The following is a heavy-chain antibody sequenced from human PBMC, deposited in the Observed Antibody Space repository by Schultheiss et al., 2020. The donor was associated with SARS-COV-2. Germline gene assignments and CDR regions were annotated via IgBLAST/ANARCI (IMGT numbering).Heavy chain of an antibody. J-gene: IGHJ4*02. V-gene: IGHV1-2*02. D-gene: IGHD1-26*01. CDR3: ASLWELLPY. CDR1: GGTFSSYA. CDR2: INPNSGGT. Sequence: ASVKVSCKASGGTFSSYAISWVRQAPGQGLEWMGWINPNSGGTNYAQKFQGRVTMTRDTSISTAYMELSRLRSDDTAVYYCASLWELLPYWGQGTLVTVSS.